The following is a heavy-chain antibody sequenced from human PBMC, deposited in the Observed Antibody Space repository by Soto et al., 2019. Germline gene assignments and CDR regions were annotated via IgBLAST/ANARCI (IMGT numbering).Heavy chain of an antibody. J-gene: IGHJ6*02. CDR1: GYTFTNYW. CDR3: AASIFYYGMDV. CDR2: IYPGDSDT. V-gene: IGHV5-51*01. Sequence: GESLKISCKGSGYTFTNYWIGWVRQMPGKGPEWMGIIYPGDSDTRYNPSFQGQVTISADKSITTTCLQWSSLKASDTAIYYCAASIFYYGMDVWGQGTTVIVSS.